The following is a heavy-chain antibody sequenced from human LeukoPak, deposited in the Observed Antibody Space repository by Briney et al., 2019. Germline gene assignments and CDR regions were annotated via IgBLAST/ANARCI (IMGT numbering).Heavy chain of an antibody. Sequence: PGGSLRLSCAASGFTFDDYAMHWVRQAPGKGLEWVSGISWNSGSIGYADSVKGRFTISRDNAKNSLYLQMNSLRAEDTALYYCAKDKEQWLVSDFQHWGQGTLVTVSS. CDR3: AKDKEQWLVSDFQH. V-gene: IGHV3-9*01. D-gene: IGHD6-19*01. CDR2: ISWNSGSI. J-gene: IGHJ1*01. CDR1: GFTFDDYA.